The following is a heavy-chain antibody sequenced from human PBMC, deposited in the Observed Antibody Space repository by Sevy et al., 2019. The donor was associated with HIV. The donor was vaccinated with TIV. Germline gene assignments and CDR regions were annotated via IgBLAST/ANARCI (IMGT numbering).Heavy chain of an antibody. CDR2: INPNSGGT. J-gene: IGHJ5*02. D-gene: IGHD3-22*01. Sequence: ASVKVSCKASGYTFTGYYMHWVRQAPGRGLEWMGWINPNSGGTNYAQKFQGRVTMTRDTSISTAYMELSRLRSDDTAVYYCATTYYYDSSGDRGGTWFDPWGQGTLVTVSS. V-gene: IGHV1-2*02. CDR3: ATTYYYDSSGDRGGTWFDP. CDR1: GYTFTGYY.